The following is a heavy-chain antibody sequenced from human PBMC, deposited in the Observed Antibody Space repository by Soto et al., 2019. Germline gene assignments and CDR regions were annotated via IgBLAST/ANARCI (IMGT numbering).Heavy chain of an antibody. D-gene: IGHD3-3*01. Sequence: EVQLVESGGGLVQPGGSLKLSCAASGFIFSGSTMHWVRQASGKGLEWVGRIRRKGNSYETQYAASVKGRFPISRDDPNNPDYLQMYSLKTDDTAVYYCTTDPSGYYTLRWFDPWGQGTLVPVSS. V-gene: IGHV3-73*01. CDR2: IRRKGNSYET. CDR1: GFIFSGST. CDR3: TTDPSGYYTLRWFDP. J-gene: IGHJ5*02.